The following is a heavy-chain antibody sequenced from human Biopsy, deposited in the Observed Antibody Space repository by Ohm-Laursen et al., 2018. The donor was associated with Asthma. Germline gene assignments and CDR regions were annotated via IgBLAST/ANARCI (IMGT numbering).Heavy chain of an antibody. CDR1: GGSISSFY. CDR3: VRAVRNEQWLAPFDY. J-gene: IGHJ4*02. D-gene: IGHD6-19*01. CDR2: VYWTGST. V-gene: IGHV4-59*13. Sequence: SETLSLTCSVYGGSISSFYWSWIRKPPEKGLEWMGNVYWTGSTNYNPSLKSRITMSVDTSKNRMFLELTSVTAADTAIYYCVRAVRNEQWLAPFDYWGQGKPVTVSS.